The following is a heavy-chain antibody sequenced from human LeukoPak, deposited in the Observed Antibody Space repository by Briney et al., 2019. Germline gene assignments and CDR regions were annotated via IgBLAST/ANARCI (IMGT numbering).Heavy chain of an antibody. V-gene: IGHV4-39*07. CDR1: GGSISSSSYY. Sequence: SETLSLTCTVSGGSISSSSYYWGWIRQPPGKGLEWIGSIYYSGSTYYNPSLKSRVTISVDTSKNQFSLKLSSVTAEDTAVYYCARDRYYDSSGYYYFWDDGFDYWGQGTLVTVSS. CDR3: ARDRYYDSSGYYYFWDDGFDY. D-gene: IGHD3-22*01. CDR2: IYYSGST. J-gene: IGHJ4*02.